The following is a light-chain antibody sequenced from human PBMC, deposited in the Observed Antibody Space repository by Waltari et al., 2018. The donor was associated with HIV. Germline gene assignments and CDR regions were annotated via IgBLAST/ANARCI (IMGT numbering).Light chain of an antibody. CDR2: DAS. CDR1: PSINRA. Sequence: DIQMTQSPSSLSASVGDRVTMSCRASPSINRALAWYQQKSETAPKSLIYDASSFQSGVPSRFSGSVFGADFNLTISALHPEDFATYYCQQYHTYPLTFGGGTRVEIK. J-gene: IGKJ4*01. CDR3: QQYHTYPLT. V-gene: IGKV1D-16*01.